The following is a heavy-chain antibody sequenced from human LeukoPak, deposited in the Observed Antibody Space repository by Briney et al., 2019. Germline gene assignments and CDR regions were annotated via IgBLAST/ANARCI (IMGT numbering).Heavy chain of an antibody. D-gene: IGHD3-10*02. Sequence: GGSLRLSCTASGFTFSSYSMNWVRQAPGKGLEWVSYISNSSSNIYYADSVKGRFTISRDSAKNSLHLQMNSLRDEDTAVYYCARDVRYDFDYGGQGTLVTVSS. CDR3: ARDVRYDFDY. CDR2: ISNSSSNI. CDR1: GFTFSSYS. J-gene: IGHJ4*02. V-gene: IGHV3-48*02.